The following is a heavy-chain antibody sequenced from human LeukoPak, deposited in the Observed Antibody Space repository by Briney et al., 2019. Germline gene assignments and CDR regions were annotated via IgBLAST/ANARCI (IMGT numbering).Heavy chain of an antibody. V-gene: IGHV3-9*01. Sequence: PGRSLRLSCAASGFTFDDYAMHWVRQAPGKGLEWVSGISWNSGSIGYADSVKGRFTISRDNAKNSLYLQMNSLRAEDTALYYCARVSSGSYLDAFDIWGQGTMVTVSS. CDR3: ARVSSGSYLDAFDI. J-gene: IGHJ3*02. CDR1: GFTFDDYA. CDR2: ISWNSGSI. D-gene: IGHD1-26*01.